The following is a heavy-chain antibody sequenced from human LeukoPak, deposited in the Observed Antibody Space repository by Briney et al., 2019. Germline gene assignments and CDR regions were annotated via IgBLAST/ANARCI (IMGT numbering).Heavy chain of an antibody. Sequence: SETLSLTCTVSGASISTYYWTWVRQPPGKGLEWIGSMYTSVTTKYNPSLKGRGTISVDTSKNRSSLNLISVTAADTAVYYCARHLAPYRPFHDWGQGSLVTVSS. V-gene: IGHV4-4*09. CDR2: MYTSVTT. D-gene: IGHD1-14*01. CDR3: ARHLAPYRPFHD. J-gene: IGHJ4*02. CDR1: GASISTYY.